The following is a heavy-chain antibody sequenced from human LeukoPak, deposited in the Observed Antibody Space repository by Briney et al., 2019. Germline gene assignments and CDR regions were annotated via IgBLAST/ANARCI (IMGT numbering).Heavy chain of an antibody. Sequence: PSETLSLTCTVSGGSISSGGYYWSWIRQPPGKGLEWIGYIYYSGSTNYNPSLKSRVTISVDTSKNQFSLKLSSVTAADTAVYYCARHYDRVNYFDYWGQGTLVTVSS. CDR2: IYYSGST. D-gene: IGHD3-3*01. J-gene: IGHJ4*02. CDR3: ARHYDRVNYFDY. V-gene: IGHV4-61*08. CDR1: GGSISSGGYY.